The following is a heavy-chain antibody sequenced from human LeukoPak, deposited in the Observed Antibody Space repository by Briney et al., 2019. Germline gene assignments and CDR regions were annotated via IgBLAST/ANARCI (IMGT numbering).Heavy chain of an antibody. D-gene: IGHD2-21*02. V-gene: IGHV4-39*07. J-gene: IGHJ5*02. Sequence: PSETLSLTCTVSGGSIGSSSYYWGWIRQPPGKGLNWIGSIYYTGSTNYNPSLKSRVTMSVDTSKNQFSLKLSSVTAADTAVYYCARGLLSGGNWFDPWGQGTRVTVSS. CDR2: IYYTGST. CDR1: GGSIGSSSYY. CDR3: ARGLLSGGNWFDP.